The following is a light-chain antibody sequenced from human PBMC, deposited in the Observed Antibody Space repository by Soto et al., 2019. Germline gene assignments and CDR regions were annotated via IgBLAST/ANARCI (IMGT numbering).Light chain of an antibody. J-gene: IGKJ4*01. V-gene: IGKV1-9*01. Sequence: DIQLTQSPSFLSASVGDRVTITCRASQGISSSLAWYQQKPGKAPQLLIYAASTLQSGVPSRFSGSGSWTEFTLTISSLQHEDLATYYCQQLYSYPRTFGGGNKVEIK. CDR3: QQLYSYPRT. CDR2: AAS. CDR1: QGISSS.